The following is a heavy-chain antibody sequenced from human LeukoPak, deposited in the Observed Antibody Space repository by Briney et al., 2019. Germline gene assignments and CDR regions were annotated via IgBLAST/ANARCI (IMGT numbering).Heavy chain of an antibody. J-gene: IGHJ4*02. V-gene: IGHV4-31*03. D-gene: IGHD3-9*01. Sequence: PSQTLSLTCTVSGGSISSGGYYWSWIRQHPGKGLEWIGYIYYSGSTYYNPSLKSRVTISVDASKNQFSLKLSSVTAADTAVYYCASHYYDIVTGYTPRFDYWGQGTLVTVSS. CDR2: IYYSGST. CDR1: GGSISSGGYY. CDR3: ASHYYDIVTGYTPRFDY.